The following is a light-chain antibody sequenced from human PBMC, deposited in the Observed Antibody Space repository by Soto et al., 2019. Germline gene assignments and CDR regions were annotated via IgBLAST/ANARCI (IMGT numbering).Light chain of an antibody. V-gene: IGKV1-39*01. Sequence: IQMTQSPSSLSASVGDRVTITCRASQSISNCLNWYQQKPGRAPELLIYGAYSLQSGVHSRFSGSGSGTDFTLTISSLQPAASAAYYCQQSDSSPLTFGGGATVECK. CDR1: QSISNC. J-gene: IGKJ4*01. CDR2: GAY. CDR3: QQSDSSPLT.